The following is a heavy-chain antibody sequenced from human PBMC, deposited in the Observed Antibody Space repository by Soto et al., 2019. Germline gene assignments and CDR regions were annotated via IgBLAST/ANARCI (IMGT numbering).Heavy chain of an antibody. J-gene: IGHJ5*02. V-gene: IGHV4-59*01. CDR3: AREGYQYYYGSGSENWLDP. CDR2: IYYSGST. Sequence: SETLSLTCTVSGGSISSYYWSWIRQPPGKGLEWIGYIYYSGSTNYNPSLKSRVTISVDTSKNQFSLKLSSVTAADTAVYYCAREGYQYYYGSGSENWLDPWGQGTLVTVYS. CDR1: GGSISSYY. D-gene: IGHD3-10*01.